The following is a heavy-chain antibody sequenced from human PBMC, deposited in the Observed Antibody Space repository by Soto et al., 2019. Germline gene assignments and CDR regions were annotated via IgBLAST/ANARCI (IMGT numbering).Heavy chain of an antibody. CDR2: ISYDGSNK. D-gene: IGHD3-10*01. CDR1: GFTFSSYA. CDR3: ARDLRETGELYGY. J-gene: IGHJ4*02. V-gene: IGHV3-30-3*01. Sequence: HPGGSLRLSCAASGFTFSSYAMHWVRQAPGKGLEWVAVISYDGSNKYYADSVKGRFTISRDNSKNTLYLQMNSLRAEDTAVYYCARDLRETGELYGYWGQGTLVTVSS.